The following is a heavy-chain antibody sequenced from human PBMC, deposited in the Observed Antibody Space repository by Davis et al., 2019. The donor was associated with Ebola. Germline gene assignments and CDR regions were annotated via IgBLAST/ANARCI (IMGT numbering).Heavy chain of an antibody. D-gene: IGHD5-24*01. V-gene: IGHV3-11*05. Sequence: SVRGRFTISRDNAKNSLYLQMNSLRAEDTAVYYCARGGKRWLQSHFDYWGQGTLVTVSS. J-gene: IGHJ4*02. CDR3: ARGGKRWLQSHFDY.